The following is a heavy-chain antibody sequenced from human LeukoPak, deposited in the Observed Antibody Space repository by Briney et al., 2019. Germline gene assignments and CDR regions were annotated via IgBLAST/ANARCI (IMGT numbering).Heavy chain of an antibody. CDR1: RFTSSIYT. V-gene: IGHV3-23*01. CDR3: AKDLMITFGGVIVKVYYGMDV. D-gene: IGHD3-16*02. Sequence: RRSLRLSPAPSRFTSSIYTIRCVRQAPGKGLGWGSAISGSGGSTYSADSVKGRFTISRDNTKNTLYLQMNSLRAEDTAVYYCAKDLMITFGGVIVKVYYGMDVWGQGTTVTVSS. CDR2: ISGSGGST. J-gene: IGHJ6*02.